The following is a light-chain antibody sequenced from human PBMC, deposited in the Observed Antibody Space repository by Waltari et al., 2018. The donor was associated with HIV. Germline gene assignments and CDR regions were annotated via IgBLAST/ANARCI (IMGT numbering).Light chain of an antibody. CDR2: SAT. CDR1: QTVGTD. CDR3: QQTYTSIS. Sequence: DIQMTQSPSSLSASVGDRVTITCRASQTVGTDLHWYQQKPGGAPQLLIWSATNSQSGVPSRFSGGASGTDFTLTITSLQPEDSATYFCQQTYTSISFGGGTKVQI. J-gene: IGKJ4*01. V-gene: IGKV1-39*01.